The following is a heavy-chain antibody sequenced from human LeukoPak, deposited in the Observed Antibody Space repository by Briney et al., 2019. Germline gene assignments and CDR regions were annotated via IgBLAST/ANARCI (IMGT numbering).Heavy chain of an antibody. D-gene: IGHD6-13*01. Sequence: QPGGSLRLSCAASGFTFSNYAMSWVRQAPGKGLEWVSTISGSGDSTYYADSVKGRFTISRDNSKNTLYLQMNSLRAEDTAVYYCANEYSSSWYGIFDYWGQGTLVTVSS. J-gene: IGHJ4*02. CDR2: ISGSGDST. CDR3: ANEYSSSWYGIFDY. CDR1: GFTFSNYA. V-gene: IGHV3-23*01.